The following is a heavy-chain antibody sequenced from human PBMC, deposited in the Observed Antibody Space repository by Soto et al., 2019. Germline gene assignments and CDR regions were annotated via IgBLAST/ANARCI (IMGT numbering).Heavy chain of an antibody. CDR1: GYSITSGYY. J-gene: IGHJ4*02. Sequence: LSLTCAASGYSITSGYYWGWIRQPPGKGLEWIGSIYHSGSTNCNPSLKSRVTISVDTSKNQFSLKLSSVTATDTAVYYCAREFEAARQAYFDYWGQGALVTVSS. CDR3: AREFEAARQAYFDY. V-gene: IGHV4-38-2*02. CDR2: IYHSGST. D-gene: IGHD6-6*01.